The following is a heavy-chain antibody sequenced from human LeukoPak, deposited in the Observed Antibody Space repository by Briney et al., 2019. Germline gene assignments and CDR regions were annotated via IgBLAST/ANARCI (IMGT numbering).Heavy chain of an antibody. CDR3: ARSPTRVAVAGSYFDY. Sequence: PSEALSLTCAVYGGSFSGYYWSWIRQPPGKGLEWIGEINHSGSTNYNPSLKSRVTISVDTSKNQFSLKLSSVTAADTAVYYCARSPTRVAVAGSYFDYWGQGTLVTVSS. CDR1: GGSFSGYY. V-gene: IGHV4-34*01. CDR2: INHSGST. D-gene: IGHD6-19*01. J-gene: IGHJ4*02.